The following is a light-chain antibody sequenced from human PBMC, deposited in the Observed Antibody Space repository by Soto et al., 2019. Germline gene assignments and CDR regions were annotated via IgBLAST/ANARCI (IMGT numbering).Light chain of an antibody. CDR2: GAS. V-gene: IGKV3-20*01. Sequence: EIVLTQSPGTLSLSPGERATLSCRASQSVPSNYLAWYQQKHGQAPRLLIYGASSRETGIPDRFSGSGSGTDFILTVSRLEPEDFEVYYCQQYGRSPKTFGQGTKVDIK. J-gene: IGKJ1*01. CDR1: QSVPSNY. CDR3: QQYGRSPKT.